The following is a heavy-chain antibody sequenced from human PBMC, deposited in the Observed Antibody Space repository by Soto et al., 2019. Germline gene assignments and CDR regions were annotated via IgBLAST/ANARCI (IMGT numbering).Heavy chain of an antibody. CDR1: GGTFSSYA. J-gene: IGHJ4*02. CDR2: IIPIFGAA. Sequence: QVQLVQSGAEVKKPGSSVKVSCKASGGTFSSYAISWVRQAPGQGLEWMGGIIPIFGAANYAQKFQGRVTITADKSTSTAYMELSSLRSEDTAVYYCASYYDSSGTQPDFDYWGQGTLVTVSS. D-gene: IGHD3-22*01. CDR3: ASYYDSSGTQPDFDY. V-gene: IGHV1-69*06.